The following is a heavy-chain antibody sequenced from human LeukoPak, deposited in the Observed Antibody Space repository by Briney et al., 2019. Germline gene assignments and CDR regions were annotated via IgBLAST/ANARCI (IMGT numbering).Heavy chain of an antibody. Sequence: PSETLSITCTVSGGSINTFCWNWVRQPDGKGLEWIGRICTSGSTNYNPSLKSRVAMSVDTSKTQFSLKLSSVTAADTAVYYCASLSYPNDYWGQGTLVTVSS. J-gene: IGHJ4*02. CDR2: ICTSGST. D-gene: IGHD3-10*01. CDR1: GGSINTFC. V-gene: IGHV4-4*07. CDR3: ASLSYPNDY.